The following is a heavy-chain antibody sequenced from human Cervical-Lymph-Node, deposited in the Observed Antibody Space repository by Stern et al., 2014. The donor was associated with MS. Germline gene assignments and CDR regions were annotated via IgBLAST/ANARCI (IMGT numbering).Heavy chain of an antibody. D-gene: IGHD1-26*01. Sequence: VQLVESGAEVKKPGASVKVSCKASGYIFTSDDINWVRQASGQGLEWMAWINPDSGDTSYAQKFQGRVTLTRDTSINTAYMEMTSLTSDDTAIYYCTKAWESWGQGTLITVSS. V-gene: IGHV1-8*02. CDR3: TKAWES. J-gene: IGHJ5*02. CDR2: INPDSGDT. CDR1: GYIFTSDD.